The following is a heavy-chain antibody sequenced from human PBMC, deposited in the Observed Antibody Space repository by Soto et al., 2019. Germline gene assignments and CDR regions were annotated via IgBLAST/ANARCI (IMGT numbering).Heavy chain of an antibody. CDR2: ISYDGSNK. V-gene: IGHV3-30*18. Sequence: GGSLRLSCAASGFTFSSYGMHWVRQAPGKGLEWVAVISYDGSNKYYADSVKGRFTISRDNSKNTLYLQMNSLRAEDTAVYYCAKDVGYSSGGWGQGTLVTVSS. D-gene: IGHD6-19*01. J-gene: IGHJ4*02. CDR3: AKDVGYSSGG. CDR1: GFTFSSYG.